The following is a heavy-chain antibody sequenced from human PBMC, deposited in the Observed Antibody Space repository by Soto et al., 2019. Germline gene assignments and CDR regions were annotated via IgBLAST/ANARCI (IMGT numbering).Heavy chain of an antibody. CDR3: ASPITHDAFDI. Sequence: GGSLRLSCAASGFTFSSYSMNWVRQAPGKGLEWVSYISSSSTIYYADSVKGRFTISRDNAKNSLYLQMNSLRAEDTAVYYCASPITHDAFDIWGQGTMVTVSS. CDR2: ISSSSTI. V-gene: IGHV3-48*01. D-gene: IGHD3-10*01. J-gene: IGHJ3*02. CDR1: GFTFSSYS.